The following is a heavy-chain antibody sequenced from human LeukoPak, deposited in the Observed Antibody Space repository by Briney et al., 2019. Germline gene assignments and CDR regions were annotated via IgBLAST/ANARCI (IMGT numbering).Heavy chain of an antibody. J-gene: IGHJ4*02. CDR1: GGTFSSYA. D-gene: IGHD2-2*01. V-gene: IGHV1-69*01. Sequence: SVKVSCKASGGTFSSYAISWVRQAPGQGLEWMGGIIPIFGTANYAQKFQGRVTITADESTSTAYMELSSLRSEDTAVYYCARDECSSTSCLSGFDYWGQGTLVTVSS. CDR3: ARDECSSTSCLSGFDY. CDR2: IIPIFGTA.